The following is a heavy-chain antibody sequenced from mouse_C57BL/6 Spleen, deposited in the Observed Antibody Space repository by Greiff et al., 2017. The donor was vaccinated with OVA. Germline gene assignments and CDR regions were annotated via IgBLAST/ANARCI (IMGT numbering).Heavy chain of an antibody. CDR3: ARDYGVY. CDR2: INPGSGGT. CDR1: GYAFTNYL. D-gene: IGHD1-1*01. J-gene: IGHJ2*01. Sequence: VKLQESGAELVRPGTSVKVSCKASGYAFTNYLIEWVKQRPGQGLEWIGVINPGSGGTNYNEKFKGKATLTADKSSSTAYMQLSSLTSEDSAVYFCARDYGVYWGQGTTLTVSS. V-gene: IGHV1-54*01.